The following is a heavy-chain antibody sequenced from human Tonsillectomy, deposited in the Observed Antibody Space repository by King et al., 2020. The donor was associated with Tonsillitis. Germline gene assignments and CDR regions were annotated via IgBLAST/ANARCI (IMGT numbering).Heavy chain of an antibody. D-gene: IGHD1-26*01. CDR1: GFSFSSYS. J-gene: IGHJ4*02. CDR2: ITRNGETT. CDR3: VKAIVGTVVAF. V-gene: IGHV3-64D*06. Sequence: VQLVESGGGLVQPGGSLRVSCSASGFSFSSYSMHWVRQAPGKGLECVAAITRNGETTYYADSVKGRFTISRDNSKNTVFLQISSPRTEDTAIYYCVKAIVGTVVAFWGQGTHVAVS.